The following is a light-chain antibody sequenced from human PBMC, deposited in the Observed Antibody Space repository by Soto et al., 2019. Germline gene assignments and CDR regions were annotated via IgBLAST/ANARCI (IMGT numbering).Light chain of an antibody. CDR1: QSVSSSY. CDR2: GAS. J-gene: IGKJ1*01. Sequence: LSPGERATLSCRASQSVSSSYLAWYQQKPGQAPRHLIYGASSRATGIPDRFSGSGSGTDFTLTISRLEPEDFAVYYCQQYGSSPTTFGQGTKVDIK. V-gene: IGKV3-20*01. CDR3: QQYGSSPTT.